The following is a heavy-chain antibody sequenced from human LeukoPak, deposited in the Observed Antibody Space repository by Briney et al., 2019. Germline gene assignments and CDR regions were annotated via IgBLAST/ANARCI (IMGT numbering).Heavy chain of an antibody. CDR1: GYSISSGYY. Sequence: SETLSLTCTVSGYSISSGYYWGWIRQPPGKGLEWIGSIYHSGSTYYNPSLKSRVTISVDTSKNQFSLKLSSVTAADTAVYYCAKGAGYCSSTSCPDIVYWRQGTLVTVSS. CDR2: IYHSGST. V-gene: IGHV4-38-2*02. J-gene: IGHJ4*02. D-gene: IGHD2-2*01. CDR3: AKGAGYCSSTSCPDIVY.